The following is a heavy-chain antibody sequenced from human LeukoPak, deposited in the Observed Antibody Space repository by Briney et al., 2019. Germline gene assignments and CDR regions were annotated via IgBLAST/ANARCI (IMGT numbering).Heavy chain of an antibody. Sequence: SETLSLTCTVSGGSISSYYWSWIRQPPGKGLEWIGYIYYSGSTNYNPSLKSRVTISVDTSKNQFSLKLSSVTAADTAVYYCATTTPRYGSGSYGYYYYGMDVWGQGTTVIVSS. V-gene: IGHV4-59*01. D-gene: IGHD3-10*01. CDR2: IYYSGST. CDR1: GGSISSYY. CDR3: ATTTPRYGSGSYGYYYYGMDV. J-gene: IGHJ6*02.